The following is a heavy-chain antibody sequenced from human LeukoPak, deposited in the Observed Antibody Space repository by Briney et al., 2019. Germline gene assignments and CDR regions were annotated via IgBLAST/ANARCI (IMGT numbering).Heavy chain of an antibody. J-gene: IGHJ5*02. CDR3: ARDYYGSGSYNWFDP. CDR1: GFTFSSYA. Sequence: GGSLRLSCAASGFTFSSYAMHWVRQAPGKGLEWVAFISYDASNKYYADSVKGRFTISRDNSKNTLYLQMNSLRAEDTAVYYCARDYYGSGSYNWFDPWGQGTLVTVSS. CDR2: ISYDASNK. V-gene: IGHV3-30-3*01. D-gene: IGHD3-10*01.